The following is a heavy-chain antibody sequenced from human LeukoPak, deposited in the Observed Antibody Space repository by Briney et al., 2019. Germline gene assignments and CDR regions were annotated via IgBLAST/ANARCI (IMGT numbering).Heavy chain of an antibody. V-gene: IGHV3-33*01. CDR1: GFTFSTCG. CDR2: IWYDGSTE. D-gene: IGHD5-12*01. CDR3: ARIDVASDAFDI. J-gene: IGHJ3*02. Sequence: RAGESLRLSCVASGFTFSTCGMHWVRQAPGKGLEWMAVIWYDGSTEYYADSVKGRFTISKDNAKNTLYLQMNSLRAEDTAVYYCARIDVASDAFDIWGQGTMVTVSS.